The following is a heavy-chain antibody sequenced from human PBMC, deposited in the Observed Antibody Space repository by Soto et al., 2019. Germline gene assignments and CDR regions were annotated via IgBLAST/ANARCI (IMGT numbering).Heavy chain of an antibody. J-gene: IGHJ6*02. Sequence: QVQLVQSGAEVKKPGSSVKVSCKASGGTFSSYAISWVRQAPGQGLEWMGGIIPIFGTANYAQKFQGRVTITADESTSTAYMELSSLRSEDTAVYYCARSRLVRAYYYYYYGMDVWGQGTTVTVSS. CDR3: ARSRLVRAYYYYYYGMDV. D-gene: IGHD3-9*01. V-gene: IGHV1-69*01. CDR1: GGTFSSYA. CDR2: IIPIFGTA.